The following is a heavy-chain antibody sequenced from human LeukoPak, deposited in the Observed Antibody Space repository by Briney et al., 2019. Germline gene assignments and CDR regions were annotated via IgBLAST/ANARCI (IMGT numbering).Heavy chain of an antibody. J-gene: IGHJ4*02. V-gene: IGHV3-21*04. CDR3: ARGGDYLERTLGLDY. D-gene: IGHD1-1*01. CDR2: ISSSSSYI. Sequence: GGPLRLSCAASGFTFSSYSMNWVRQAPGKGLEWVSSISSSSSYIYYADSVKGRFTISRDNAKNSLYLQMNSLRAEDTAVYYCARGGDYLERTLGLDYWGQGTLVTVSS. CDR1: GFTFSSYS.